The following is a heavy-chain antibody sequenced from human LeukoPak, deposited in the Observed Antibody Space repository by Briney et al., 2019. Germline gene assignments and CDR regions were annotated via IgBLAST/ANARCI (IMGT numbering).Heavy chain of an antibody. CDR1: GFNFSNHG. D-gene: IGHD5-18*01. V-gene: IGHV3-30*18. CDR2: ISYDGSNK. CDR3: AKARGYSYGQNRYGMDV. Sequence: GKSLRLSCTASGFNFSNHGIHWVRQAPGKGLEWVAVISYDGSNKYYADSVKGRFTISRDNSKNTLYLQMNSLRAEDTAVYYCAKARGYSYGQNRYGMDVWGQGTTVTVSS. J-gene: IGHJ6*02.